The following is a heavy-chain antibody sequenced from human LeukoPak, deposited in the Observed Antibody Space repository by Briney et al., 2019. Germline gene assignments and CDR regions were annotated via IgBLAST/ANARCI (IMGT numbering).Heavy chain of an antibody. J-gene: IGHJ4*02. CDR3: ATDPVRKHGGNPRDY. CDR1: GYTFTSYY. V-gene: IGHV1-18*04. CDR2: ISAYNGNT. Sequence: GASVKVSCKASGYTFTSYYMHWVRQAPGQGLEWMGWISAYNGNTNYAQKLQGRVTMTTDTSTSTAYMELRSLRSDDTAVYYCATDPVRKHGGNPRDYWGQGALVTVSS. D-gene: IGHD4-23*01.